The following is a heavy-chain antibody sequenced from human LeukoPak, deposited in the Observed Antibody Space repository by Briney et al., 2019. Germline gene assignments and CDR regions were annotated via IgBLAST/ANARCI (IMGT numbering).Heavy chain of an antibody. CDR2: IYHSGST. V-gene: IGHV4-30-2*01. Sequence: SETLSLTCAVSGGSISSGGYSWSWIRQPPGKGLEWIGYIYHSGSTYYNPSLKRRVTISVDRSKNQFSLKLSSVTAADTAVYYCASSIVVVPAAISGRVDYWGQGTLVTVSS. D-gene: IGHD2-2*02. CDR1: GGSISSGGYS. CDR3: ASSIVVVPAAISGRVDY. J-gene: IGHJ4*02.